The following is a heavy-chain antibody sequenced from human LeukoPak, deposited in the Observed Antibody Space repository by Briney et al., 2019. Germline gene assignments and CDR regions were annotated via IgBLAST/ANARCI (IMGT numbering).Heavy chain of an antibody. CDR1: GGSFSGYY. D-gene: IGHD3-10*01. CDR3: ARGPRRITMVRGAQVFDY. V-gene: IGHV4-34*01. Sequence: SETLSLTCAVYGGSFSGYYWSWIRQPPGKGLEWIGEINHSGSTNYNPSLKSRVTISVDTSKNQFSLKLSSVTAADTAVYYCARGPRRITMVRGAQVFDYWGQGTLVTVSS. J-gene: IGHJ4*02. CDR2: INHSGST.